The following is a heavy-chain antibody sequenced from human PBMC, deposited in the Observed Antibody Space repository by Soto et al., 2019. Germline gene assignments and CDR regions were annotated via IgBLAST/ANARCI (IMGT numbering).Heavy chain of an antibody. CDR3: ARHGYYDSSGYLDY. CDR2: IYYSGST. CDR1: GGSISSYY. D-gene: IGHD3-22*01. Sequence: SETLSLTCTVSGGSISSYYWSWIRQPPGKGLEWIGYIYYSGSTNYNPSLKSRVTISVDTSKNQFSLKLSSVTAADTAAYYCARHGYYDSSGYLDYWGQGTLVTVSS. J-gene: IGHJ4*02. V-gene: IGHV4-59*08.